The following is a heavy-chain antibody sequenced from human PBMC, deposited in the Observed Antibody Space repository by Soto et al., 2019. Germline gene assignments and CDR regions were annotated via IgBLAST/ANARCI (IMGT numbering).Heavy chain of an antibody. CDR1: SYTFTTYG. CDR3: ARDATNDFDY. Sequence: QVQLVQSGAEMKKPGASVKVSCKASSYTFTTYGIIWVRQAPGQGLEWMGWISTYNGIIYYAQKYQGRVTMTTDKSTNTAYMELRSLRSDDTATYYCARDATNDFDYWGRGTLVTVSA. CDR2: ISTYNGII. J-gene: IGHJ4*02. D-gene: IGHD2-8*01. V-gene: IGHV1-18*01.